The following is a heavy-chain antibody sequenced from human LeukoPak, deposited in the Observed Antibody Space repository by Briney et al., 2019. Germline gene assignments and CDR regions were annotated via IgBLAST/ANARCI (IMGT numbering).Heavy chain of an antibody. Sequence: GGSLRLSCAASGFTFSSYWMSWVRQAPGKGLEWVAYIKQDGSEKYYVDSVKGRFTISRDNAKNSLYLQMNSLRAEDTAVYYCARVEGGYGSGSYYSYYYYYYMDVWGKGTTVTVSS. V-gene: IGHV3-7*01. CDR2: IKQDGSEK. D-gene: IGHD3-10*01. CDR1: GFTFSSYW. CDR3: ARVEGGYGSGSYYSYYYYYYMDV. J-gene: IGHJ6*03.